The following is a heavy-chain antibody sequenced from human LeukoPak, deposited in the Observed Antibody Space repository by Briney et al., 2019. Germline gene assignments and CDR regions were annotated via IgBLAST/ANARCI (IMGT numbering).Heavy chain of an antibody. Sequence: SVKVSCKASGGTFSSYAISWVRQAPGQGLEWMGRIIPILGIANYAQKFQGRVTITADKSTSTAYMELSSLRSEDTAMYYCARGVYLPYDCWGQGTLVTVSS. D-gene: IGHD2-2*01. V-gene: IGHV1-69*04. J-gene: IGHJ4*02. CDR1: GGTFSSYA. CDR2: IIPILGIA. CDR3: ARGVYLPYDC.